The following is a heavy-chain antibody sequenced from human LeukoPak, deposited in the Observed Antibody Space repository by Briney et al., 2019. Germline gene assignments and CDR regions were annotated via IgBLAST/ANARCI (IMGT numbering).Heavy chain of an antibody. CDR3: AKGAAAGTLYYFDY. CDR1: GFTFDDYA. V-gene: IGHV3-9*01. J-gene: IGHJ4*02. CDR2: ISWNSGSI. Sequence: GGSLRLSCAASGFTFDDYAMHLVRQAPGKGLEWVSGISWNSGSIGYADSVKGRFTISRDNAKNSLYLQMNSLRAEDTALYYCAKGAAAGTLYYFDYWGQGTLVTVSS. D-gene: IGHD6-13*01.